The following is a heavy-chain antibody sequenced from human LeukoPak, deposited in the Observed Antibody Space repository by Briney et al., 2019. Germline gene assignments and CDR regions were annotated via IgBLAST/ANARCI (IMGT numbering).Heavy chain of an antibody. J-gene: IGHJ4*02. D-gene: IGHD1-26*01. V-gene: IGHV5-51*01. CDR2: IHPGDSET. CDR3: ARRLGATQPYFDF. Sequence: GESLKISCQVSGYSFTKYWIGWVRQMSGKGLECMGIIHPGDSETRYSPSFQGQVTISADKSISTAYLQWSGLKASDTAMYYCARRLGATQPYFDFWGQGALVTVSS. CDR1: GYSFTKYW.